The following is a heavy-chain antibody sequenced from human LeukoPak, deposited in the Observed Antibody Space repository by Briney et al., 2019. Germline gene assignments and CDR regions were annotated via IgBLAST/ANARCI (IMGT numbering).Heavy chain of an antibody. D-gene: IGHD3-3*01. CDR1: GFTFSSYW. CDR2: IKQDGSEK. CDR3: ARVGYYDFWSGQEENWFDP. Sequence: GGSLRLSCAASGFTFSSYWMSWVRQAPGKGLEWVANIKQDGSEKYYVDSVKGRFTISGDNAKNSLYLQMNSLRAEDTAVYYCARVGYYDFWSGQEENWFDPWGQGTLVTVSS. J-gene: IGHJ5*02. V-gene: IGHV3-7*01.